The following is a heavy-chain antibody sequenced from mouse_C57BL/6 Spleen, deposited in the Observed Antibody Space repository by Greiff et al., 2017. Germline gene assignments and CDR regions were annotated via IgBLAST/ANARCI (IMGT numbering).Heavy chain of an antibody. CDR1: GYTFTDYY. CDR2: INPNNGGT. Sequence: EVKLVESGPELVKPGASVKISCKASGYTFTDYYMNWVKQSHGKSLEWIGDINPNNGGTSYNQKFKGKATLTVDKSSSTAYMELRSLTSEDSAVYYCARALYDYGFAYWGQGTLVTVAA. V-gene: IGHV1-26*01. J-gene: IGHJ3*01. CDR3: ARALYDYGFAY. D-gene: IGHD2-4*01.